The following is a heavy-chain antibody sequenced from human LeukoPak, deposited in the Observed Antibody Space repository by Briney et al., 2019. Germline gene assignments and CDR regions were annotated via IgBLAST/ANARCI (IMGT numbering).Heavy chain of an antibody. D-gene: IGHD3-22*01. Sequence: GGSQRLSCAASGFTFSSYAMSWVRQAPGKGLEWVSAISGSGGSTYYADSVKGRFTISRDNSKNTLYLQMNSLRAEDTAVYYCAKLSGGYYYSGFDYWGQGTLVTVSS. V-gene: IGHV3-23*01. J-gene: IGHJ4*02. CDR3: AKLSGGYYYSGFDY. CDR1: GFTFSSYA. CDR2: ISGSGGST.